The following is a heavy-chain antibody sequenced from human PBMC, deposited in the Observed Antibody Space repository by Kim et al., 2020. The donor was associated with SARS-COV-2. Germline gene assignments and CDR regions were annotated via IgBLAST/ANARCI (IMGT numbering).Heavy chain of an antibody. J-gene: IGHJ4*02. Sequence: ASVKVSCKASGYTFTSYDINWVRQATGQGLEWMGWMNPNSGNTGYAQKFQGRVTMTRNTSISTAYMELSSLRSEDTAVYYCARARAYDFWSGKHPGSDYWGQGTLVTVSS. CDR3: ARARAYDFWSGKHPGSDY. CDR2: MNPNSGNT. V-gene: IGHV1-8*01. D-gene: IGHD3-3*01. CDR1: GYTFTSYD.